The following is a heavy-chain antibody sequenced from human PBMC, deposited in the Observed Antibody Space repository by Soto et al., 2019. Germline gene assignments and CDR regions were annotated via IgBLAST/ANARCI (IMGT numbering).Heavy chain of an antibody. CDR2: ISGSGGST. D-gene: IGHD4-17*01. CDR1: VFTFARYA. V-gene: IGHV3-23*01. J-gene: IGHJ4*02. CDR3: AKDVIFGDYVFYFDY. Sequence: WSLTLSCPASVFTFARYAMGWWRRAAGKGLEWVSAISGSGGSTYYADSVQGRFTISRDNSKNTLYLQMNSLRAEDTAVYYCAKDVIFGDYVFYFDYWGQGTLVTVSS.